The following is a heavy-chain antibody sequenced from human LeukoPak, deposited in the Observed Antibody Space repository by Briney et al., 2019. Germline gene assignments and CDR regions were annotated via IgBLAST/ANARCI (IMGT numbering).Heavy chain of an antibody. CDR3: ARDILLWFGDGRCDY. CDR1: GFAFSSYG. V-gene: IGHV3-30*03. CDR2: ISYDGSNK. Sequence: GGSLRLSCAASGFAFSSYGMHWVRQAPGKGLEWVAVISYDGSNKYYADSVKGRFTISRGNSKNTLYLQMNSLRAEDTAVYYCARDILLWFGDGRCDYWGQGTLVTVSS. D-gene: IGHD3-10*01. J-gene: IGHJ4*02.